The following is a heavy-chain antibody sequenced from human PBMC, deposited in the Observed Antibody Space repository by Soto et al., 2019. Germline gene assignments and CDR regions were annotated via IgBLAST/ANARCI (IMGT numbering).Heavy chain of an antibody. CDR2: INPYSGGA. Sequence: QVQLVQSGAEVKKPGASVKVSCEASGYTFTDYFIHWVRQAPGQGLEWIGWINPYSGGADLSQKFQGRVTMTRDTSIRTAYMEVSSLRSDDTAVFYCARLMHYSHSGGSSHSGFDMWGQGPLVTVSS. J-gene: IGHJ3*02. CDR1: GYTFTDYF. CDR3: ARLMHYSHSGGSSHSGFDM. D-gene: IGHD2-21*01. V-gene: IGHV1-2*02.